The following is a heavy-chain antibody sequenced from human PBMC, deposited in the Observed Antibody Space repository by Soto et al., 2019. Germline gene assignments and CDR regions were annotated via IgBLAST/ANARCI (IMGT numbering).Heavy chain of an antibody. V-gene: IGHV1-2*04. CDR2: INPNSGGT. J-gene: IGHJ6*02. Sequence: ASVEVSCKASGYTFTSYGISWVRQAPGQGLEWMGWINPNSGGTNYAQKFQGWVTMTRDTSISTAYMELSRLRSDDTAVYYCARDNWNSASYYYYYGMDVWGQGTTVTVS. CDR1: GYTFTSYG. D-gene: IGHD1-1*01. CDR3: ARDNWNSASYYYYYGMDV.